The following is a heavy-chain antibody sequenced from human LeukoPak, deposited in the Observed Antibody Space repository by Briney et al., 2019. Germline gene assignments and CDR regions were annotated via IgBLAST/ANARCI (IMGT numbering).Heavy chain of an antibody. Sequence: ASVEVSCKASGYTFTSYGISWVRQAPGQGLEWMGWISAYNGNTNYAQKLQGRVTMTTDTSTSTAYMELRSLRSDDTAVYYCARSDYDFWSGYSTGAFDIWGQGTMVTVSS. CDR1: GYTFTSYG. V-gene: IGHV1-18*01. CDR2: ISAYNGNT. D-gene: IGHD3-3*01. CDR3: ARSDYDFWSGYSTGAFDI. J-gene: IGHJ3*02.